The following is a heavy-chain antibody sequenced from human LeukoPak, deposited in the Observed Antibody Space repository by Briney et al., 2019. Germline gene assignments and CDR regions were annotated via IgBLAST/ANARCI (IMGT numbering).Heavy chain of an antibody. CDR2: ISGSGGST. D-gene: IGHD6-19*01. CDR1: GFTFSSYA. V-gene: IGHV3-23*01. Sequence: HPGGSLRLSCAASGFTFSSYAMSWVRQAPGKGLEWVSAISGSGGSTYYADSVKGRFTISRENAKNSLYLQMDSLRAGDTAVYYCARQRETAVAGTGFDYWGQGTLVTVSS. J-gene: IGHJ4*02. CDR3: ARQRETAVAGTGFDY.